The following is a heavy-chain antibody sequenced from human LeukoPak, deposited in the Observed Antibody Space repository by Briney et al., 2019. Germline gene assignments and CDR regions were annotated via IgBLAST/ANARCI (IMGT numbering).Heavy chain of an antibody. Sequence: AETLPLTCAFYGGSFRGYYWSWIRQPPGKGLEWIGEINHSGSTNYNPSLKSRVTISVDTSKNQFSLKLSSVTAADTAVYYCATRSVVVVVAATQDWFDPWGQGTLVTVSS. J-gene: IGHJ5*02. CDR2: INHSGST. CDR3: ATRSVVVVVAATQDWFDP. V-gene: IGHV4-34*01. D-gene: IGHD2-15*01. CDR1: GGSFRGYY.